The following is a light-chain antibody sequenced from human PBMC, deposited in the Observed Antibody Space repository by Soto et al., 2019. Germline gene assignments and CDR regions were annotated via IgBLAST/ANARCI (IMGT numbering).Light chain of an antibody. Sequence: QSVLTRPPSASGAPGQRATISCFGTSSNIGNNPVNWYQQLPGTAPKLLIYSNDRRPSGVPDRFSGSKSGASASLAISGLQSEDEGNYYCSAWDDSLILFGGGTQLTVL. V-gene: IGLV1-44*01. CDR3: SAWDDSLIL. J-gene: IGLJ3*02. CDR2: SND. CDR1: SSNIGNNP.